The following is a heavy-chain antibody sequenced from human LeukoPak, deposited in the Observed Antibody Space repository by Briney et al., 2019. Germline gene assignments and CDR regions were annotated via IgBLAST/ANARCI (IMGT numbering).Heavy chain of an antibody. V-gene: IGHV1-46*01. J-gene: IGHJ6*03. CDR3: ARSSGRSPNRDYMDV. CDR1: GYTFTSYY. Sequence: ASVKVSFKASGYTFTSYYMHWVRQAPAQGVEWMGIINPSSGSTSYAQKFQGRVTMTSDTSTSTVYMELSNLRSEDTAVYYCARSSGRSPNRDYMDVWGKGTTVTISS. CDR2: INPSSGST. D-gene: IGHD1-14*01.